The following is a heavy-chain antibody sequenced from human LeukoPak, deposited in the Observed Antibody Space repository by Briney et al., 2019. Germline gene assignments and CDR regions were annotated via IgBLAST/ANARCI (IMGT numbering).Heavy chain of an antibody. J-gene: IGHJ6*02. CDR3: ARGWWLRNYYYGMGV. CDR2: MNPNSGNT. V-gene: IGHV1-8*01. CDR1: GYTFTSYD. Sequence: ASVKVSRKASGYTFTSYDINWVRQATGQGLEWMGWMNPNSGNTGYAQKFQGRVTMTRNTSISTAYMELSSLRSEDTAVYYCARGWWLRNYYYGMGVWGQGTTVTVSS. D-gene: IGHD5-12*01.